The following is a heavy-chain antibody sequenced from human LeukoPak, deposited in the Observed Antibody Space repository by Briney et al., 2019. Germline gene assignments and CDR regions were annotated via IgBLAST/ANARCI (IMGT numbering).Heavy chain of an antibody. CDR1: GFTFSSYW. Sequence: PGGSLRLSCAASGFTFSSYWMPWVRQAPGKGLVWVSRINSDGSSTSYADSVKGRFTISRDNAKNTLYLQMNSLRAEDTAVYYCAREGYDILTGHIDGFDYWGQGTLVTVSS. D-gene: IGHD3-9*01. V-gene: IGHV3-74*01. J-gene: IGHJ4*02. CDR2: INSDGSST. CDR3: AREGYDILTGHIDGFDY.